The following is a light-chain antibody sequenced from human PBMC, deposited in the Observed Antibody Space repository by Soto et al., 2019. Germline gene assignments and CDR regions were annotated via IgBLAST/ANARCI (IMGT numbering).Light chain of an antibody. J-gene: IGKJ5*01. Sequence: FVLTQSTATLSLSPGERAALSCGASESVSSNQLAWYQQKPGLAPRLLIYDASSRASGIPERFSGSGSGTGFSLTISSLEPEDSAVYYCQQYGSSPITFGQRRLLEIK. CDR2: DAS. V-gene: IGKV3D-20*01. CDR1: ESVSSNQ. CDR3: QQYGSSPIT.